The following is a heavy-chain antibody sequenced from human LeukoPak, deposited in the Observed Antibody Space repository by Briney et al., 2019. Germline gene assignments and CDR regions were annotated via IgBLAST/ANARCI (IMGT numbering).Heavy chain of an antibody. Sequence: PGRSLRLSCAVSGFTFSSYWMNWVRQAPGKGLEWVASIRQDGGEKSYVDSVKGRFTISRDNTKNSLYLQINSLRAEDTAVYYCARDGTAAGLYFDLWGQRTLVTVSS. J-gene: IGHJ4*01. D-gene: IGHD6-13*01. CDR3: ARDGTAAGLYFDL. CDR2: IRQDGGEK. CDR1: GFTFSSYW. V-gene: IGHV3-7*01.